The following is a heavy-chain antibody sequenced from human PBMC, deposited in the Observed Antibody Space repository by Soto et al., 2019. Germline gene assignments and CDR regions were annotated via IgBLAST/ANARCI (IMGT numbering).Heavy chain of an antibody. CDR2: MNPNSGNT. D-gene: IGHD5-18*01. CDR1: GYPFTRYD. V-gene: IGHV1-8*01. Sequence: ASVEGSWKGSGYPFTRYDINWVRQATGQGLEWMGWMNPNSGNTAYAQKFQGRLTMTRNTSISTAYMELSSLRSEDTAVYYCARERSYGHDYWGQGTLVTVSS. CDR3: ARERSYGHDY. J-gene: IGHJ4*02.